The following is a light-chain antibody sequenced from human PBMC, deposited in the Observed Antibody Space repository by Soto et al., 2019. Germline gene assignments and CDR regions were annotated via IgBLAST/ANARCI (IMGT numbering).Light chain of an antibody. CDR3: QQYDNWPRT. CDR2: GSS. V-gene: IGKV3-15*01. J-gene: IGKJ1*01. CDR1: QSVGRD. Sequence: EIVMTQSPGTLSVSPGERATLSCRASQSVGRDLAWYQQKPGQAPRLLIYGSSTRATGIPARFSGSGSGTEFTLTINSLQSEDFAVYYCQQYDNWPRTFGQGTKVDNK.